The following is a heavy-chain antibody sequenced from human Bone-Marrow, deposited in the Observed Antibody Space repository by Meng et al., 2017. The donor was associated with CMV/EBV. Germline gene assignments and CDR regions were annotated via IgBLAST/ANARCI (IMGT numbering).Heavy chain of an antibody. CDR2: IYYSGST. V-gene: IGHV4-39*01. Sequence: GSLRLSCTVSGGSISSSSYYWGWIRQPPGKGLEWIGSIYYSGSTYYNPSLKSRVTISVDTSKNQFSLKLSSVTAADTAVYYCARHIAYDYVWGSQNFDIWGQGTMVTVSS. CDR3: ARHIAYDYVWGSQNFDI. D-gene: IGHD3-16*01. J-gene: IGHJ3*02. CDR1: GGSISSSSYY.